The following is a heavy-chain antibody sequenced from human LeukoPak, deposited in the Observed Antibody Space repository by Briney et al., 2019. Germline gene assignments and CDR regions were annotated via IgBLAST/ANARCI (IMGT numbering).Heavy chain of an antibody. CDR2: ISSSGSII. V-gene: IGHV3-11*01. CDR1: GFTFSDYY. J-gene: IGHJ4*02. D-gene: IGHD3-10*01. CDR3: AREKDISLVRGIIIKGVGTFDY. Sequence: TGGSLRLSCAASGFTFSDYYMSWIRQAPGKGLEWISYISSSGSIIYYADSVKGRFTISRDNAKNSLYLQMNSLRAEDTAVYYCAREKDISLVRGIIIKGVGTFDYWGQGTLVTVSS.